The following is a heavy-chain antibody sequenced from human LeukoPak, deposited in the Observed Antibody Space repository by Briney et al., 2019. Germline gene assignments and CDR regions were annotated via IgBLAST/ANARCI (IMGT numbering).Heavy chain of an antibody. CDR2: INPNSGGT. CDR3: ARTDFWSYNWFDP. Sequence: ASVKVSCKASGYTFTGYYMHWVRQAPGQGLEWMGRINPNSGGTNYAQKLQGRVTMTTDTSTSTAYMELRSLRSDDTAVYYCARTDFWSYNWFDPWGQGTLVTVSS. CDR1: GYTFTGYY. J-gene: IGHJ5*02. V-gene: IGHV1-2*06. D-gene: IGHD3-3*01.